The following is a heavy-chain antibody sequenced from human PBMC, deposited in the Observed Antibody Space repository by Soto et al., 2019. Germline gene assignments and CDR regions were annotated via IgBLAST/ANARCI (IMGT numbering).Heavy chain of an antibody. V-gene: IGHV1-24*01. J-gene: IGHJ4*02. CDR1: GYTLPELS. D-gene: IGHD1-26*01. Sequence: QVQLVQSGAEVKKPGASVKVSCKVSGYTLPELSMHWVRQAPGKGLAWMGGFDPEDGETIYAQKFQGRVTMTSDTSTDTADMELSSLRSEDTAVYYCASPHPTIVGATMVLEGLDYWGQGTLVTVSS. CDR3: ASPHPTIVGATMVLEGLDY. CDR2: FDPEDGET.